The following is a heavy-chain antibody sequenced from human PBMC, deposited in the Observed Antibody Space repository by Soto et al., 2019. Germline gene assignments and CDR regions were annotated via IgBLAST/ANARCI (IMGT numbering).Heavy chain of an antibody. CDR2: IDHSGGT. Sequence: LSLTCSVSGGSISSDNYYWTWIRQPPGRGLEWIGHIDHSGGTYYNPPLKSRVTISVDTSKNQFSLKLSSVTAADTAVYYCARASATAGYYFYSMDVWGQGTTVTVSS. CDR3: ARASATAGYYFYSMDV. V-gene: IGHV4-30-4*01. CDR1: GGSISSDNYY. D-gene: IGHD6-13*01. J-gene: IGHJ6*02.